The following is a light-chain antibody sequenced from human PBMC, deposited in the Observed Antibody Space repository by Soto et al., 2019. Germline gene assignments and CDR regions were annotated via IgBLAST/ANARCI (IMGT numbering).Light chain of an antibody. CDR3: QQYNNWPPWT. Sequence: EIVLTQSPGTLSLSPGDRATLSCRASQSLSVSYIAWYQQKPGQAPRLLIYGASTRATGIPARFSGSGSGTEFTLTISSLQSEDFAVYYCQQYNNWPPWTFGQGTKVDIK. V-gene: IGKV3-15*01. CDR1: QSLSVS. CDR2: GAS. J-gene: IGKJ1*01.